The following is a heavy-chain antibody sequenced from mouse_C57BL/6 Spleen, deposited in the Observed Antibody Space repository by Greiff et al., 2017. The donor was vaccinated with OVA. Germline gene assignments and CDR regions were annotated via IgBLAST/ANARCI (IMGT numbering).Heavy chain of an antibody. V-gene: IGHV3-6*01. Sequence: EVKLVESGPGLVKPSQSLSLTCSVTGYSITSGYYWNWIRQFPGNKLEWMGYISYDGSNNYNPSLKNRISITRDTSKNQFFLKLNSVTTEDTATYYCARGGNYVYFDYWGQGTTLTVSS. D-gene: IGHD2-1*01. CDR2: ISYDGSN. J-gene: IGHJ2*01. CDR3: ARGGNYVYFDY. CDR1: GYSITSGYY.